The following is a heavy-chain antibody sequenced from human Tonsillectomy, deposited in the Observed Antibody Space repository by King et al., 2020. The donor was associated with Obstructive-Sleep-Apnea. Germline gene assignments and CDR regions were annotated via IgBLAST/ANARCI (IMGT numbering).Heavy chain of an antibody. CDR1: GASINSGDHY. Sequence: QLQESGPGLVKPSQTLSLTCTVSGASINSGDHYWSWIRQHPGKGLEWIGYIYYIGNTYYNPSLKSRVSISVDTSKNQFSLRLSSLTAADTAVYYCARPLYDGGAFDIWGQGTLVTVSS. D-gene: IGHD2-15*01. CDR2: IYYIGNT. CDR3: ARPLYDGGAFDI. J-gene: IGHJ3*02. V-gene: IGHV4-31*03.